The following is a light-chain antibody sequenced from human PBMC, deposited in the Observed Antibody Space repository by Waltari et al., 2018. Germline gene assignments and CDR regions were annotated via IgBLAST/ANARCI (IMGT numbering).Light chain of an antibody. J-gene: IGLJ3*02. CDR1: TSNIGEHY. CDR3: ATWDDSLSAVV. Sequence: QSVLTQAPSASGTPGKRIAISCSGGTSNIGEHYTSWYQHVPAAHPKLLIGRDDHRPSGVPDRFSGSKSGTSASRAISGLRSEDEADYYCATWDDSLSAVVFGGGTKLTVL. V-gene: IGLV1-47*01. CDR2: RDD.